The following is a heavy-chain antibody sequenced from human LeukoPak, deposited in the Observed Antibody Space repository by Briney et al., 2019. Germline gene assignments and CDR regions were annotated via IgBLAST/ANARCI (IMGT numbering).Heavy chain of an antibody. D-gene: IGHD3-3*01. Sequence: PGGSLRLSCAASGFTFSSYAMSWVRQAPGKGLEWVSAISGSGGSTYYADSVKGRFTISRDNSKNTLYLQMNSLRAEDTAVYYCATGITLLEWERSEGANYGMDVWGQGTTVTVSS. CDR1: GFTFSSYA. CDR2: ISGSGGST. CDR3: ATGITLLEWERSEGANYGMDV. J-gene: IGHJ6*02. V-gene: IGHV3-23*01.